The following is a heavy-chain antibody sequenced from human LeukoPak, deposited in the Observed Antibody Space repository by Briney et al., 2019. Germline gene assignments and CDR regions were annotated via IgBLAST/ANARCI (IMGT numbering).Heavy chain of an antibody. CDR2: ISNTSNTI. V-gene: IGHV3-48*03. D-gene: IGHD1-26*01. CDR1: GFTFSIYE. Sequence: GGSLRLSCTASGFTFSIYEMNWVRQAPGKGLEWISYISNTSNTIYYADSVKGRFTISRDNAKNSLYVQMNSLRAEDTGVYYCARSPYSESYYGDAFDIWGQGTMVTVSS. CDR3: ARSPYSESYYGDAFDI. J-gene: IGHJ3*02.